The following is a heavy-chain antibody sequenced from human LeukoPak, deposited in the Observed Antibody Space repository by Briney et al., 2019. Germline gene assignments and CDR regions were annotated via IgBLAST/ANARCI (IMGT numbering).Heavy chain of an antibody. D-gene: IGHD2-2*01. V-gene: IGHV5-51*01. J-gene: IGHJ6*02. CDR2: IYPGDSDT. CDR3: ARHGSSTSWDYYYYGMDV. Sequence: GESLKISCKGSGYSFTSYWIGWVRQMPGKGLEWMGIIYPGDSDTRYSPSFQGQVTISADKSISTAYLQWSSLKASDTAMYYCARHGSSTSWDYYYYGMDVWGQGPRSPSP. CDR1: GYSFTSYW.